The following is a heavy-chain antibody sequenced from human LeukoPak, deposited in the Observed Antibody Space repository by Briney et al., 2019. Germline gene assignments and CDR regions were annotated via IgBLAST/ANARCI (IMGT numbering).Heavy chain of an antibody. V-gene: IGHV3-33*01. Sequence: PGRSLRLSCAASGFTFSSYGMHWVRQAPGKGLEWVAVIWYDGSNKYYADSVKGRFTISRDNSKNTLYLQMNSLRAEDTAVYYCARVMKRMATIPDYWGQGTLVTVSS. J-gene: IGHJ4*02. CDR2: IWYDGSNK. D-gene: IGHD5-24*01. CDR1: GFTFSSYG. CDR3: ARVMKRMATIPDY.